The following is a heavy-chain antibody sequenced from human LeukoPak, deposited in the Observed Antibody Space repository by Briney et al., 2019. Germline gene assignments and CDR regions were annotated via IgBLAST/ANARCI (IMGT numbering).Heavy chain of an antibody. J-gene: IGHJ4*02. V-gene: IGHV4-31*03. D-gene: IGHD3-3*01. Sequence: PSQTLSLTCTVSGGSISSGGYYWSWIRQHPGRGLEWIGYIYYSGSTYYNPSLKSRVTISVDTSKNQFSLKLSSVTAADTAVYYCARHVFVLFSFDYWGQGTLVTVSS. CDR1: GGSISSGGYY. CDR3: ARHVFVLFSFDY. CDR2: IYYSGST.